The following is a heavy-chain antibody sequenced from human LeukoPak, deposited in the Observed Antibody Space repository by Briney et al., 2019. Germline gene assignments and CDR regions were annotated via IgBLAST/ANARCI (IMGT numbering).Heavy chain of an antibody. D-gene: IGHD6-13*01. V-gene: IGHV3-30-3*01. CDR1: GFTFSSYA. Sequence: GRSLRLSCAASGFTFSSYAMHWVRQAPGKGLEWVAVTSYDGSNKYYADSVKGRFTISRDNSKNTLCLQMNSLRAEDTAVYYCARDSHSFSSSCPGYWGQGTLVTVSS. CDR3: ARDSHSFSSSCPGY. CDR2: TSYDGSNK. J-gene: IGHJ4*02.